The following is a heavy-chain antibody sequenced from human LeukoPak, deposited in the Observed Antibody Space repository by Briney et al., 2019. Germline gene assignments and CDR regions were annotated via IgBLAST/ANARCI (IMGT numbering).Heavy chain of an antibody. J-gene: IGHJ4*02. CDR1: GFTFSSYA. D-gene: IGHD1-1*01. CDR2: ISGSGGST. Sequence: GGSLRLSCAASGFTFSSYAMSWVRQAPGKGLEWVSAISGSGGSTYYADSVKGRFTISRDSSKNTLYLQMNSLRAEDTAVYYCAKWNDAVPAVGYWGQGTLVTVSS. CDR3: AKWNDAVPAVGY. V-gene: IGHV3-23*01.